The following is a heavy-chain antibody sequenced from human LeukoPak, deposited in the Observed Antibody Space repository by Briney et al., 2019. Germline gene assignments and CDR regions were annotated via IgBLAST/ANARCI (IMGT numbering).Heavy chain of an antibody. CDR1: GFTFSSYA. CDR3: AKAIAAAGHDYFDY. J-gene: IGHJ4*02. D-gene: IGHD6-13*01. Sequence: PGGSLRLSCAASGFTFSSYAMSWVRQAPGKGLEWVSAISGSGGSTYYADSVKGRFTISRDNSKNTLYLQMDSLRAEDTAVYYWAKAIAAAGHDYFDYWRQGTLVTVSS. V-gene: IGHV3-23*01. CDR2: ISGSGGST.